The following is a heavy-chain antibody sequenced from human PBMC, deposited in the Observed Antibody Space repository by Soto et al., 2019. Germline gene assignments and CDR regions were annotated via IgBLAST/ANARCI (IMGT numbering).Heavy chain of an antibody. J-gene: IGHJ6*02. Sequence: EVHLVQSGGGLVQPGGSLRLSCAASGFTFSSYEMHWVRQAPGKGLEWLSYITSGGSIIYYAGSVKGRFTISRDSANNSLYLQMNSLRAEDTAVYYCARRPKDYYYGMDVWGQGTTVTVSS. V-gene: IGHV3-48*03. CDR2: ITSGGSII. CDR3: ARRPKDYYYGMDV. CDR1: GFTFSSYE.